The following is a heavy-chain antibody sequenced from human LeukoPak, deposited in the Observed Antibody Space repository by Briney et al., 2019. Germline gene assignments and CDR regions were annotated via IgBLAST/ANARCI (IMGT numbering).Heavy chain of an antibody. Sequence: GGSLRLSCAAPGFTFDDYGMSWVRQAPGKGLEWVSGINWNGGSTGYADSVKGRFTISRDNAKNSLYLQMNSLRAEDTALYYCARLGPLGYCSGGSCYSSFEDYWGQGTLVTVSS. V-gene: IGHV3-20*04. CDR3: ARLGPLGYCSGGSCYSSFEDY. D-gene: IGHD2-15*01. CDR1: GFTFDDYG. J-gene: IGHJ4*02. CDR2: INWNGGST.